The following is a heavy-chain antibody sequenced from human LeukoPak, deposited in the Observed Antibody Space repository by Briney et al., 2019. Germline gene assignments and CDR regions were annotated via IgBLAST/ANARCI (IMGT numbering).Heavy chain of an antibody. CDR2: ISGSGGST. CDR1: GFTVSSNY. J-gene: IGHJ4*02. V-gene: IGHV3-23*01. CDR3: AKDSYRGYSSSLYDY. Sequence: GGSLRLSCAASGFTVSSNYMSWVRQAPGKGLEWVSAISGSGGSTYYADSVKGRFTISRDNSKNTLYLQMNSLRAEDTAVYYCAKDSYRGYSSSLYDYWGQGTLVTVSS. D-gene: IGHD6-6*01.